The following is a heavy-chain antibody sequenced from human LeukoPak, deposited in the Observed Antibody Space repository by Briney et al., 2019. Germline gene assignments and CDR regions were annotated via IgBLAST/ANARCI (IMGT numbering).Heavy chain of an antibody. J-gene: IGHJ6*02. V-gene: IGHV3-23*01. D-gene: IGHD4-23*01. CDR3: AKGHDYGGKTHYYYYGMDV. CDR1: GFTFSSYW. Sequence: PGGSLRLSCAASGFTFSSYWMSWVRQAPGKGLEWVSAISGSGDSTYYADSVKGRFTISRDNSKNTLYLQMNSLRAEDTAVYYCAKGHDYGGKTHYYYYGMDVWGQGTTVTVSS. CDR2: ISGSGDST.